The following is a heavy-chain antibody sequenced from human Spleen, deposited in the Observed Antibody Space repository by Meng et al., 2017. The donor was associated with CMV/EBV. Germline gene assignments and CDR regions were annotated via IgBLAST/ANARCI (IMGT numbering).Heavy chain of an antibody. D-gene: IGHD2-2*02. J-gene: IGHJ4*02. V-gene: IGHV1-2*02. CDR1: GYTFTGYY. CDR3: ARGYCSGASCYIDD. Sequence: ASVKVSCKASGYTFTGYYMNWVRQAPGQGLEWMGWVNANSGAKDYAQKFQGRVTMTRDTSISTAYMELSRLRSDDTAVYYCARGYCSGASCYIDDWGQGKLVTVSS. CDR2: VNANSGAK.